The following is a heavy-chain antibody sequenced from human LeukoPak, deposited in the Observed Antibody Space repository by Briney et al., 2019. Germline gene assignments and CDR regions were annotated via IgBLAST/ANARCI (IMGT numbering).Heavy chain of an antibody. V-gene: IGHV3-21*01. D-gene: IGHD3-9*01. CDR3: ARGHYDVLAASYKWTPDY. Sequence: GGSLRLSCAASGFTFNTLNMNWVRQAPGKGLGWVSSITSGGDYIYYADSVKGRFTTSRDNAKNSLSLQLNSLRVEDTAVYYCARGHYDVLAASYKWTPDYWGQGTLVTVSS. CDR2: ITSGGDYI. CDR1: GFTFNTLN. J-gene: IGHJ4*02.